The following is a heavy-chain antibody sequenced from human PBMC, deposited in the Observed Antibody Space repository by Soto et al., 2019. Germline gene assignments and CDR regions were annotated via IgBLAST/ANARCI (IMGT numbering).Heavy chain of an antibody. D-gene: IGHD6-13*01. CDR1: GYSFTSYW. Sequence: PGESLKISCKGSGYSFTSYWIGWVRQMPGKGLEWMGIIYPGDSDTRYSPSFQGQVTISADKSISTAYLQWSSLKASDTAMYYCARLGATAAGPYNWFDPWGQGTLVTVSS. V-gene: IGHV5-51*01. J-gene: IGHJ5*02. CDR2: IYPGDSDT. CDR3: ARLGATAAGPYNWFDP.